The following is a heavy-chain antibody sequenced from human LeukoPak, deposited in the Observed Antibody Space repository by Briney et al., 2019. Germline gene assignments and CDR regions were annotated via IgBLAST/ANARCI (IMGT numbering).Heavy chain of an antibody. J-gene: IGHJ6*02. V-gene: IGHV1-18*01. CDR1: GYTFTSYG. CDR3: ARDPIVVVTAIFGNAVDV. D-gene: IGHD2-21*02. CDR2: ISGYSANT. Sequence: GASVKVSCKAYGYTFTSYGISWVRQAPGQGLEWMGWISGYSANTNYAQRLQGRVTMTTDTSTTTAYMELRSLRSDDTAVYYCARDPIVVVTAIFGNAVDVWGQGTTVTVSS.